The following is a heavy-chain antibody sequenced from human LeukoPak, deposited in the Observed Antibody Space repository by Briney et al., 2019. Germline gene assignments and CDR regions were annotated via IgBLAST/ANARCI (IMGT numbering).Heavy chain of an antibody. V-gene: IGHV3-23*01. J-gene: IGHJ4*02. Sequence: GGSLRLSCAASGFTFSSYAMSWVRQAPGKGLEWVSAISGSGGSTYYADSVKGRFTISRDNSKNTLYLQMNSLRAEDTAVYYCEKETYYYDSSGYLFDYWGQGTLVTVSS. CDR3: EKETYYYDSSGYLFDY. CDR1: GFTFSSYA. D-gene: IGHD3-22*01. CDR2: ISGSGGST.